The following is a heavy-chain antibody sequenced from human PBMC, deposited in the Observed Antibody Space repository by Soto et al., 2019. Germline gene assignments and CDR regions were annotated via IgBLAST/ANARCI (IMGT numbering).Heavy chain of an antibody. CDR1: GFTFSSYG. V-gene: IGHV3-30*18. CDR3: AKEAGGRDYYYYGMDV. CDR2: ISYDGSNK. J-gene: IGHJ6*02. Sequence: GSLRLSCAASGFTFSSYGMHWVRQAPGNGLEWVAVISYDGSNKYYADSVKGRFTISRDNSKNTLYLQMNSLRAEDTAVYYCAKEAGGRDYYYYGMDVWGQGTTVTVSS. D-gene: IGHD6-13*01.